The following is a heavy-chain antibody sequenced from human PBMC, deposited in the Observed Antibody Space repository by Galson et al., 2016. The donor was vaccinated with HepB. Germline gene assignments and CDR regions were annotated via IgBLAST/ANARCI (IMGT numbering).Heavy chain of an antibody. CDR3: ARTTAQYHLPRPFDF. D-gene: IGHD2-2*01. J-gene: IGHJ4*02. CDR1: GFTFSTYA. V-gene: IGHV3-30-3*01. CDR2: TSYDGSNE. Sequence: SLRLSCAVSGFTFSTYAMHWVRQAPGKGLEWVAVTSYDGSNEFYADSVKGRFTISRDNSMHTLYLQMTSLRLDDTAVYYCARTTAQYHLPRPFDFWGQGTLVTVSS.